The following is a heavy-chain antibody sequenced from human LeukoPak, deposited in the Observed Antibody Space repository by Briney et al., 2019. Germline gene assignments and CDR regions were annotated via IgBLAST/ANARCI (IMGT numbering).Heavy chain of an antibody. Sequence: WGSLRLSCAASGFTFSSYEMNWVRQAPGKGLEWVSYISSSGSTIYYADSVKGRFTISRDNAKNSLYLQMNSLRAEDTAVYYCARGRDGYNMDYWGQGTLVTVSS. CDR3: ARGRDGYNMDY. V-gene: IGHV3-48*03. CDR2: ISSSGSTI. CDR1: GFTFSSYE. J-gene: IGHJ4*02. D-gene: IGHD5-24*01.